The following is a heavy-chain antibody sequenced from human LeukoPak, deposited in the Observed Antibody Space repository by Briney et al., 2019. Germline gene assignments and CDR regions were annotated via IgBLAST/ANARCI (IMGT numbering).Heavy chain of an antibody. CDR1: GFTFSSYA. J-gene: IGHJ4*02. D-gene: IGHD1-14*01. CDR2: ISYDGSNK. CDR3: VRDGYNQNRFDF. Sequence: GGSLRLSCAASGFTFSSYAMHWVRQAPGKGLEWVAVISYDGSNKYYADSVKGRFPISRDNSKNTLYLQMNSLRAEDTAVYFCVRDGYNQNRFDFWGQGTLITVSS. V-gene: IGHV3-30-3*01.